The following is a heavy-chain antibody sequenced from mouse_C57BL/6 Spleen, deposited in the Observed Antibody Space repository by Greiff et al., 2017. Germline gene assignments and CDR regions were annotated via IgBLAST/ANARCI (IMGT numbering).Heavy chain of an antibody. CDR1: GYTFTDYY. V-gene: IGHV1-26*01. CDR2: INPNNGGT. D-gene: IGHD2-12*01. Sequence: VQLQQSGPELVKPGASVKISCKASGYTFTDYYMNWVKQSHGKSLEWIGDINPNNGGTSYNQKFKGKATLTVDKSSSTAYMELRSLTSEDSAVYYCARRIFTMDFDYWGQGTTLTVSS. J-gene: IGHJ2*01. CDR3: ARRIFTMDFDY.